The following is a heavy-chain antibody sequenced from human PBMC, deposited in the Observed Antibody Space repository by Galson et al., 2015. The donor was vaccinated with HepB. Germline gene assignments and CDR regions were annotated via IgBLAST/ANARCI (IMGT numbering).Heavy chain of an antibody. J-gene: IGHJ6*02. CDR3: ARHDYYYYGMDV. V-gene: IGHV1-69*02. CDR2: IIPILGIA. CDR1: GGTFSSYT. Sequence: SVKVSCKASGGTFSSYTISWVRQAPGQGLEWMGRIIPILGIANYAQKFQGRVTITADKSTSTVYMELSSLRSEDTAVYYCARHDYYYYGMDVWGQGTTVTVSS.